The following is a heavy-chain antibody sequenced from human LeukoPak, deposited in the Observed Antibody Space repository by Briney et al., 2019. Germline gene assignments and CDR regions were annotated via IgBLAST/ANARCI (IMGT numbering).Heavy chain of an antibody. CDR1: GYSFSNYW. J-gene: IGHJ4*02. V-gene: IGHV5-51*01. Sequence: GESLKISCKASGYSFSNYWIGWVRQMPGKGLGWMGIIYPGDSDTRYSPSFQGQVTISADKSITTGYLQWSSLKASDTAMYYCARAPTSVSNPYYFDYWGQGALVTVSS. D-gene: IGHD4-11*01. CDR3: ARAPTSVSNPYYFDY. CDR2: IYPGDSDT.